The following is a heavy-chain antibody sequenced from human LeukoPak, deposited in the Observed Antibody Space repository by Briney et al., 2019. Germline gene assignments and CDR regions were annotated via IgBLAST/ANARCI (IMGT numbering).Heavy chain of an antibody. D-gene: IGHD2-2*01. CDR1: GFTVSSNY. CDR3: ARGGPPYCSSTSCYPFGILFDY. CDR2: IYSSGST. Sequence: GGSLRLSCAASGFTVSSNYMNWVRQAPGKGLEWVSVIYSSGSTYYADSVKGRFTIARDNSKNTLYLQMNSLRAEDTAVYYCARGGPPYCSSTSCYPFGILFDYWGQGTLVTVSS. V-gene: IGHV3-53*01. J-gene: IGHJ4*02.